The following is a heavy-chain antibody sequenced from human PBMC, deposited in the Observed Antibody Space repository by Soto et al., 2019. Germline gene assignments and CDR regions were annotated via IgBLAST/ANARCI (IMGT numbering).Heavy chain of an antibody. V-gene: IGHV3-23*01. CDR3: ARANSYGSGSYYEQTFDY. J-gene: IGHJ4*02. CDR2: ISGSGGST. CDR1: GFTFSSYA. Sequence: PGESLKISCAASGFTFSSYAMSWVRQAPGKGLEWVSAISGSGGSTYYADSVKGRFTISRDNSKNTLYLQMNSLRAEDTAVYYCARANSYGSGSYYEQTFDYWGQGTLVTVSS. D-gene: IGHD3-10*01.